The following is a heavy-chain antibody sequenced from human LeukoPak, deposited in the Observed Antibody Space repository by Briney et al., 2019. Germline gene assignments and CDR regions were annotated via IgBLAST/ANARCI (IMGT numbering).Heavy chain of an antibody. D-gene: IGHD3-9*01. Sequence: SQTLSLTCDISGDSVSSTSAGWSWIRQSPSRGLEWLGRIYYRSKWYNDYAVSVGSRVSINPDTSKNQFSLQLNSVTPEDTAVYYCARHVRLYYDILTGYYYYFDYWGQGTLVTVSS. CDR3: ARHVRLYYDILTGYYYYFDY. CDR1: GDSVSSTSAG. J-gene: IGHJ4*02. CDR2: IYYRSKWYN. V-gene: IGHV6-1*01.